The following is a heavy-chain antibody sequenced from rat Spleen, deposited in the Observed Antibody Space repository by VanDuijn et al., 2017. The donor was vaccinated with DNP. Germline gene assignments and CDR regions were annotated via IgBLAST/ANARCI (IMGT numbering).Heavy chain of an antibody. V-gene: IGHV5-27*01. CDR3: TRDFEGGY. D-gene: IGHD1-11*01. CDR1: GFTFSNYD. J-gene: IGHJ2*01. Sequence: EVQLVESGGGLVQPGRSLKLSCAASGFTFSNYDMSWVRQAPTKGLEWVASISASGGSTCYRDSVQGRFTISRDNAKSLLYLQMHSLRSEDTAAFYCTRDFEGGYWGQGVMVPVSS. CDR2: ISASGGST.